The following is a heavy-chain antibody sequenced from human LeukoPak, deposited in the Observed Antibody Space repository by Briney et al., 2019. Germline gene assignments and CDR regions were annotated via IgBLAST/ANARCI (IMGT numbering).Heavy chain of an antibody. D-gene: IGHD5-24*01. Sequence: GASVKASCKASGGTFSCYAISWVRQAPGQGLEWMGRIIPILGIANYAQKFQGRVTITADKSTSTAYMELSSLRSEDTAVYYCASYRDGYNLAFDIWGQGTMVTVSS. J-gene: IGHJ3*02. CDR3: ASYRDGYNLAFDI. CDR1: GGTFSCYA. V-gene: IGHV1-69*04. CDR2: IIPILGIA.